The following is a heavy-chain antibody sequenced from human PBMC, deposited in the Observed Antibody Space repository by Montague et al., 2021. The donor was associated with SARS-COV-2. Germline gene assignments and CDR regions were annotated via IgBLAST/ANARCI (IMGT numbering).Heavy chain of an antibody. Sequence: SETLSLTCTVSGGSIGSHYWSWIRQPPGKGLEWIGYIYYSGSTNYNPSLKSRVTISVDTSKNQFSLKLSSVTAADTAVYYCARGLADVGGSGSYYNGWFDPWGQGTLVTVSS. CDR3: ARGLADVGGSGSYYNGWFDP. J-gene: IGHJ5*02. V-gene: IGHV4-59*11. CDR2: IYYSGST. CDR1: GGSIGSHY. D-gene: IGHD3-10*01.